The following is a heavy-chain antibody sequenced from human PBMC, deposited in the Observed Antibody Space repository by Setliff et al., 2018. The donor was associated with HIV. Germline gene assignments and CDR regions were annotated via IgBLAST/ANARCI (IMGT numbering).Heavy chain of an antibody. Sequence: KASETLSLTCTVSGGSISGTYYWNWIRQPAGKGLEWVGRIYKSGSSNANPSLKSRVTMSVDTSRNQFSLTLKSVTAADTAVYYCARQERYCTSADCYRYFNYWGQGTLVTVSS. CDR2: IYKSGSS. D-gene: IGHD2-2*02. V-gene: IGHV4-4*07. CDR1: GGSISGTYY. CDR3: ARQERYCTSADCYRYFNY. J-gene: IGHJ4*02.